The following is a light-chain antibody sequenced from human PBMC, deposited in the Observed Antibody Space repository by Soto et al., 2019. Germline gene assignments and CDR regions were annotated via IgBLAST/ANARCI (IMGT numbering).Light chain of an antibody. CDR3: QHYGTSPST. CDR1: QSVSSSY. CDR2: DAS. Sequence: EIVLTQSPGTLSLSPGERATLSCGASQSVSSSYLAWYQQKPGQAPRLLIYDASNRATGIPARFSGSGSGTDFTLTISRLEPEDFAVYYCQHYGTSPSTFGRGTKVDIK. J-gene: IGKJ1*01. V-gene: IGKV3-20*01.